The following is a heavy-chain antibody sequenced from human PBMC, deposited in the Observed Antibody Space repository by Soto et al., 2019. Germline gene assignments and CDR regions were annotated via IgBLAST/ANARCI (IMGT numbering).Heavy chain of an antibody. V-gene: IGHV3-48*01. D-gene: IGHD6-13*01. CDR1: GFTFSSYS. J-gene: IGHJ3*02. CDR2: IGSSSSSI. CDR3: ARRIATGGIGAFDI. Sequence: EVQLVESGGGLVQPGGSLRLSCAASGFTFSSYSMNWVRQTPGKGLEWVSYIGSSSSSIYYTDSVKGRFTISRDNAKNSLYLQMNSLRAEDTAVYYCARRIATGGIGAFDIWGQGTLFTVSS.